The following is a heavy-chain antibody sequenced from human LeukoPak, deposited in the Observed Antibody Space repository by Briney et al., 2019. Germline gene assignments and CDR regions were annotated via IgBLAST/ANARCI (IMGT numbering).Heavy chain of an antibody. D-gene: IGHD3-10*01. CDR3: ARAMVRGIIP. J-gene: IGHJ5*02. V-gene: IGHV3-48*02. CDR2: ISSSSDTI. Sequence: PGGSLRLSCAASGFTFSSYSMHWVRQAPGKGLEWVSYISSSSDTIYYADSVKGRFTISRDNAKNSLYLQMNSLRDEDTAVYYCARAMVRGIIPWGQGSLVTVSS. CDR1: GFTFSSYS.